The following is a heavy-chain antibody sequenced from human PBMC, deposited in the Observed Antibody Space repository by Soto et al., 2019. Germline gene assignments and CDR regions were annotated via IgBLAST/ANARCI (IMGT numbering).Heavy chain of an antibody. CDR2: IYPGDSDT. D-gene: IGHD3-22*01. CDR3: ASRTYYYDSSDTPDYYYYYGMDV. CDR1: GYSFTSYW. J-gene: IGHJ6*02. V-gene: IGHV5-51*01. Sequence: PGESLKISCKGSGYSFTSYWIGWVRQMPGKGLEWMGIIYPGDSDTRYSPSFQGQVTISADKSISTAYLQWSSLKASNTAMYYCASRTYYYDSSDTPDYYYYYGMDVWGQGTTVTVSS.